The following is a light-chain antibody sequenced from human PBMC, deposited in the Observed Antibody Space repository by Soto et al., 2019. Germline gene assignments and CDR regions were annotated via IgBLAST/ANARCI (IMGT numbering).Light chain of an antibody. CDR3: HHYGSSPWT. V-gene: IGKV3-20*01. CDR1: QTVRGSY. CDR2: RAF. J-gene: IGKJ2*01. Sequence: EIVLAQSPDTVSLSPGERATLSCRASQTVRGSYLAWYQQQPGQAPRLLIYRAFSRATGIPDRFTGTESGTDCTRTITRLEPEDYAMYYCHHYGSSPWTFGQGTRLEIK.